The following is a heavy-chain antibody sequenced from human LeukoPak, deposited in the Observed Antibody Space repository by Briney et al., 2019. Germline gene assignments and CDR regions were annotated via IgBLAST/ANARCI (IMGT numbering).Heavy chain of an antibody. CDR2: IVPSGIT. D-gene: IGHD6-13*01. CDR3: AKEGAAPGPDFDY. Sequence: SETLSLTCTVSNGSISIYYWSWLRQPAGKGLEWIGRIVPSGITNYNPSLESRVTMSVDTSKNQFSLNLKSVTAADTAVYYCAKEGAAPGPDFDYWGQGILVIVSS. CDR1: NGSISIYY. V-gene: IGHV4-4*07. J-gene: IGHJ4*02.